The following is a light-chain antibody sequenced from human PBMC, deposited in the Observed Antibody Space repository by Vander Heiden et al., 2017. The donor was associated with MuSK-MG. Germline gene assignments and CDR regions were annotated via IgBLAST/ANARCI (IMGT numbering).Light chain of an antibody. V-gene: IGKV3-11*01. CDR3: QQRRNWPLT. J-gene: IGKJ4*01. Sequence: EIVLTQSPATLSLSPGESATLSCRVSQRIDRYLAWYQQKPGQATRRRIYDASHTATGIPARLSGSGSGTDFTLTISSLEPEDFAVYYCQQRRNWPLTFGGGTKVEI. CDR1: QRIDRY. CDR2: DAS.